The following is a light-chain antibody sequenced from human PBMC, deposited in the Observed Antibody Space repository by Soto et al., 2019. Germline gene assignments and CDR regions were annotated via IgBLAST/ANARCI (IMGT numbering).Light chain of an antibody. CDR3: QKYNSAPLLT. J-gene: IGKJ4*01. V-gene: IGKV1-27*01. Sequence: DIPMTQSPSSLSASVGDRVTITCRASQGISNYLAWYQQKPGKVPKLLIYAASTLQSGVPSRFSRSVSGTDFTLTISSLQPEDVATYYCQKYNSAPLLTFGGGTKVEIK. CDR2: AAS. CDR1: QGISNY.